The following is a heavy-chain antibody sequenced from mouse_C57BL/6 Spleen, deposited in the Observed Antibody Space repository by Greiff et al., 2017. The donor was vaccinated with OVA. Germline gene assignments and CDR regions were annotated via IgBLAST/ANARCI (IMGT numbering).Heavy chain of an antibody. CDR2: INHSSGYT. Sequence: QVQLQQSGAELARPGASVKMSCKASGYTFTSYTMHWVKQRPGQGLEWIGYINHSSGYTKYNQKFKDKATLTAEKSSCTAYMQLSILTSEDSAVYYCARIDDYDEFAYWGQGTLVTVSA. CDR3: ARIDDYDEFAY. D-gene: IGHD2-4*01. V-gene: IGHV1-4*01. CDR1: GYTFTSYT. J-gene: IGHJ3*01.